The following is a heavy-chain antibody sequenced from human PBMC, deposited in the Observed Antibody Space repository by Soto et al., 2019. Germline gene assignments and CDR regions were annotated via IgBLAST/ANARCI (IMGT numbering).Heavy chain of an antibody. Sequence: SETLSLTCTVSGGSISSYYWSWIRQPPGKGLEWIGYIYYSGSTNYNPSLKSRVTISVDTSKNQFSLKLSSVTAADTAVYYCASHYGSGINYYMDVWGKGTTVTV. CDR2: IYYSGST. CDR1: GGSISSYY. D-gene: IGHD3-10*01. J-gene: IGHJ6*03. CDR3: ASHYGSGINYYMDV. V-gene: IGHV4-59*01.